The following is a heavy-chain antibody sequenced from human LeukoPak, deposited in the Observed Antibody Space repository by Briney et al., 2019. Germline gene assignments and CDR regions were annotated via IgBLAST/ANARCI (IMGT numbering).Heavy chain of an antibody. Sequence: GVSVRLSCAASGITVSSDYMSWVRQAPGKGLEWVSIIYSGGSTYYADSVKGRFTISRDNSKNTLYLQMNSLRAEDTAAYYCARESDAFDIWGQGTMVTVSS. CDR2: IYSGGST. CDR3: ARESDAFDI. CDR1: GITVSSDY. J-gene: IGHJ3*02. V-gene: IGHV3-53*01.